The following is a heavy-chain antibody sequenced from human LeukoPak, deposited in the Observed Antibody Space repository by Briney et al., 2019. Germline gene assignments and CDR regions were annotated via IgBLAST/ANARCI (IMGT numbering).Heavy chain of an antibody. CDR2: LSAYNGNT. Sequence: ASVKVSCKASGYTFTSYGISWVRQAPGQGLEWMGWLSAYNGNTNYAQKLQGRVTMTTDTSTSTAYMELRSLRSDDTAVYYCARDWEVAIHRPIDYWGQGTLVTVSS. J-gene: IGHJ4*01. CDR1: GYTFTSYG. V-gene: IGHV1-18*01. CDR3: ARDWEVAIHRPIDY. D-gene: IGHD5-12*01.